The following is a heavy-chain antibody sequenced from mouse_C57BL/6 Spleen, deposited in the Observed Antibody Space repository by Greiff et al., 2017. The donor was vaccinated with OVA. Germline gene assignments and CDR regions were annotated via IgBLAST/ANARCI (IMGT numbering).Heavy chain of an antibody. CDR2: IYPGDGDT. J-gene: IGHJ2*01. CDR1: GYAFSSSW. V-gene: IGHV1-82*01. CDR3: ARGDGYPYYFDY. Sequence: VQRVESGPELVKPGASVKISCKASGYAFSSSWMNWVKQRPGKGLEWIGRIYPGDGDTNYNGKFKGKATLTADKSSSTAYMQLSSLTSEDSAVYFCARGDGYPYYFDYWGQGTTLTVSS. D-gene: IGHD2-3*01.